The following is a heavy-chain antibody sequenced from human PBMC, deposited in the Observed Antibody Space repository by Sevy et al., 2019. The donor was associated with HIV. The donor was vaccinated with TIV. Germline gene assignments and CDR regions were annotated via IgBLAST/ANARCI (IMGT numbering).Heavy chain of an antibody. CDR3: ARKYYDRSGYYVGY. J-gene: IGHJ4*02. D-gene: IGHD3-22*01. Sequence: ASVKVSCKASGYTFTSYDINWVRQATGQGLEWMGWMNPNSGNTGYAQTFQGRVTMTRNTSISTAYMELSSLRSEDTAVYYCARKYYDRSGYYVGYWGQGTLVTVSS. CDR2: MNPNSGNT. CDR1: GYTFTSYD. V-gene: IGHV1-8*01.